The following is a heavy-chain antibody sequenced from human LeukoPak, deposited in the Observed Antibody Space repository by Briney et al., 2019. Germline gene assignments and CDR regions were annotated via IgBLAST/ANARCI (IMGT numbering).Heavy chain of an antibody. D-gene: IGHD6-19*01. J-gene: IGHJ4*02. V-gene: IGHV4-34*01. CDR2: INHSGST. CDR3: GRGRPWSSGWYGRFDY. Sequence: SETLSLTCAVYGGSFSGYYWSWIRQPPGKGLEWIGEINHSGSTNYNPSLKSRVTISVDTSKNQFSLKLSSVTAAGTAVYYCGRGRPWSSGWYGRFDYWGQGTLVTVCS. CDR1: GGSFSGYY.